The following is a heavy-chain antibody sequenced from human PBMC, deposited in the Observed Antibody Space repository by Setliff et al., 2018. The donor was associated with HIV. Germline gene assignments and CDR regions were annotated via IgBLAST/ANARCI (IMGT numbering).Heavy chain of an antibody. CDR1: GGSISSSSYY. Sequence: KSSETLSLTCIVSGGSISSSSYYWGWVRQPPGKGLEWIGSMYYSGSTYYTPSLKSRITISLDTPKNQFSLNLSSVTAADTAVYYCAQEERDAYNYWFDPWGQGTLVTVSS. CDR2: MYYSGST. J-gene: IGHJ5*02. V-gene: IGHV4-39*07. CDR3: AQEERDAYNYWFDP. D-gene: IGHD1-1*01.